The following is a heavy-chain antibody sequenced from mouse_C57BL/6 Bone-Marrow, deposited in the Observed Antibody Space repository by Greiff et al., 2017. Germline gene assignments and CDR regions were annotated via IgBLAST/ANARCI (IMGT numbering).Heavy chain of an antibody. D-gene: IGHD1-3*01. CDR2: INPSSGYT. J-gene: IGHJ1*03. Sequence: QVQLQQSGAELARPGASVTMSCKASGYTFTSYTMHWVKQRPGQGLEWIGYINPSSGYTKYNQKFKDKATLTADKSSSTAYMQLSSLTSEDSAVYYCAIKGSSFPHWYFDVWGTGTTVTVSS. CDR3: AIKGSSFPHWYFDV. V-gene: IGHV1-4*01. CDR1: GYTFTSYT.